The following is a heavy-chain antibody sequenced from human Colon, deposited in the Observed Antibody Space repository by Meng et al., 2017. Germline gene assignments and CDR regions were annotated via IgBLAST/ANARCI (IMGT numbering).Heavy chain of an antibody. V-gene: IGHV4-34*02. J-gene: IGHJ5*02. CDR2: IDHFGIS. CDR3: ATGLRHGDWFDP. CDR1: GGSFSGFY. D-gene: IGHD4-17*01. Sequence: QVHIQQGVARLLKPSETLSLTCAVSGGSFSGFYWSWIRQPPGKGLEWIGEIDHFGISNYNSSLKGRLTMSVDTSKKQISLTLTSVTAADTAVYYCATGLRHGDWFDPWGPGTLVTVSS.